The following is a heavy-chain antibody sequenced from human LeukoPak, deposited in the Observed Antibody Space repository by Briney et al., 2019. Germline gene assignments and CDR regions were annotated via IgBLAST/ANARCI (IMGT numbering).Heavy chain of an antibody. J-gene: IGHJ4*02. CDR3: AVGSPWWIRIMITFGGVITYFDY. CDR1: GFTFSSYW. V-gene: IGHV3-7*01. D-gene: IGHD3-16*02. Sequence: PGGSLRLSCAASGFTFSSYWMSWVRQAPGKGLGWVANIEQDGSEKYYVDSVKGRFTISRDNAKNSLYLQMNSLRAEDTAVYYCAVGSPWWIRIMITFGGVITYFDYWGQGTLVTVSS. CDR2: IEQDGSEK.